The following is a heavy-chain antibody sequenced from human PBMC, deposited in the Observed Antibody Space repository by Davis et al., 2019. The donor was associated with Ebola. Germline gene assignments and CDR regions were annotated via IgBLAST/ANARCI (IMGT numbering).Heavy chain of an antibody. J-gene: IGHJ3*01. Sequence: GESLKISCVASGFRFSSYVMGWVRQAPGKGLEWVSRIGGSGDTADYGDSVKGRFTISRDNSKNTLYLQMDSLTAEDTAVYYCARRLDAFDVWGQGTVVSVS. V-gene: IGHV3-23*01. CDR2: IGGSGDTA. D-gene: IGHD6-25*01. CDR1: GFRFSSYV. CDR3: ARRLDAFDV.